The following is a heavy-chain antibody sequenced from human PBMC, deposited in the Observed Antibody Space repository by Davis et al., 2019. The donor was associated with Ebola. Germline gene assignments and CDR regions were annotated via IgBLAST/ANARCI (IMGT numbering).Heavy chain of an antibody. D-gene: IGHD6-19*01. J-gene: IGHJ4*02. Sequence: SGPTLVKPTQTLTLTCTFSGFSLSTSGMSVSWIRQPPVKALEWLARIDWDDDTYYSTSLKTRLTTSKDTSKNQVVLTMTNMDPVDTATYYCARIDSSGWYYFDYWGQGTLVTVSS. CDR3: ARIDSSGWYYFDY. V-gene: IGHV2-70*11. CDR1: GFSLSTSGMS. CDR2: IDWDDDT.